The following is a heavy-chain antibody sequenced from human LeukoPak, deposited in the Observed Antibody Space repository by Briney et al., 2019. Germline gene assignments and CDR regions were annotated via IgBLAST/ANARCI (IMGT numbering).Heavy chain of an antibody. CDR1: GFTFSSHG. J-gene: IGHJ3*02. Sequence: GGTLRLSCAASGFTFSSHGMNWVRQAPGKGLEWVSGISPSGGITYYTDSVKGRFTISRDNSKNTLYLQMNSLRAEDTAVYYCARMGYYDSSGYYGLGAFDIWGQGTMVTVSS. CDR3: ARMGYYDSSGYYGLGAFDI. D-gene: IGHD3-22*01. CDR2: ISPSGGIT. V-gene: IGHV3-23*01.